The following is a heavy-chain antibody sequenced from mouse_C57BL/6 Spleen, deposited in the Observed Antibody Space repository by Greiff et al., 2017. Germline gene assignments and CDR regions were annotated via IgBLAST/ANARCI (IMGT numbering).Heavy chain of an antibody. D-gene: IGHD1-1*01. CDR2: ISAGGSYT. V-gene: IGHV5-4*01. Sequence: EVKLMESGGGLVKPGGSLKLSCAASGFTFSSYAMSWVRQTPEKRLEWVATISAGGSYTYYPDNVKGRFTISRDNAKNNLYLQMSHLKSEDTAMYYCAREGRDYYGSSERFAYWGQGTLVTVSA. J-gene: IGHJ3*01. CDR3: AREGRDYYGSSERFAY. CDR1: GFTFSSYA.